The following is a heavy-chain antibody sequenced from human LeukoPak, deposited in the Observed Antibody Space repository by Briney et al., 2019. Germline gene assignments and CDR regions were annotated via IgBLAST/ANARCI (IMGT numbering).Heavy chain of an antibody. CDR3: AKAPELLRFWYFDY. D-gene: IGHD1-26*01. Sequence: GGSLRLSCAASGFTFSSYGMHWVRQAPGKGLEWVAFIRYDGSNKYYADSVKGRFTISRDNSKNTLYLQMNSLRAEDTAVYYCAKAPELLRFWYFDYWGQGTLVTVSS. J-gene: IGHJ4*02. CDR1: GFTFSSYG. V-gene: IGHV3-30*02. CDR2: IRYDGSNK.